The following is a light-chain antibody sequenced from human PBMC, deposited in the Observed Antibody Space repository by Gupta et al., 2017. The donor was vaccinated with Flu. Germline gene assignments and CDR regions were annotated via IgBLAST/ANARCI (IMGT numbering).Light chain of an antibody. CDR2: AKN. CDR3: NARDSTDNNQAV. CDR1: TLIRHY. V-gene: IGLV3-19*01. Sequence: QTVRTTCQGSTLIRHYDRCYHQQPAQAPALLIYAKNIRRPGCLPRFSGSTSGNTSALTITGAQAEDEEAYYCNARDSTDNNQAVFGGGTKLTVL. J-gene: IGLJ2*01.